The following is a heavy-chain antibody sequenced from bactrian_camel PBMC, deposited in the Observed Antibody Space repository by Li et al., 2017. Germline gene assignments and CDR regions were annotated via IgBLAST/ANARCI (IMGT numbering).Heavy chain of an antibody. Sequence: QLVESGGGLVQPGGSLRLSCAASGFTFSTYCMVWVRQAPGKGLEWVAAISSGGGYTLYADSAKDRFTISKTYANHTMSLQMNSLKPEDTAVYYCAAVIQCRADWNETGTYNYWGQGTQVTVS. J-gene: IGHJ4*01. CDR2: ISSGGGYT. CDR1: GFTFSTYC. D-gene: IGHD8*01. V-gene: IGHV3S40*01. CDR3: AAVIQCRADWNETGTYNY.